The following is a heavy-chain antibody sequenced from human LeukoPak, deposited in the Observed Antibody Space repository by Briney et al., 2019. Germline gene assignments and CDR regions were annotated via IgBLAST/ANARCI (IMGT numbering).Heavy chain of an antibody. V-gene: IGHV1-2*02. CDR2: INPNSGGA. J-gene: IGHJ5*02. Sequence: GASVKVSFKASGYIFTGYYIHWVRHAPGQGLEWKGGINPNSGGANYAQNFQAKVTMTRDTSISTTYMEVSGLRSADTDIYYCASDYGDFKESWFDPWGQGTLVIVSS. CDR3: ASDYGDFKESWFDP. CDR1: GYIFTGYY. D-gene: IGHD4-17*01.